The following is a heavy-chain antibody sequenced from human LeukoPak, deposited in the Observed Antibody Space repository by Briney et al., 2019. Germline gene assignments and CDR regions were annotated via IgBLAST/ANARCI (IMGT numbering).Heavy chain of an antibody. D-gene: IGHD2-8*01. CDR1: GFTFSNYG. CDR2: IANNTI. V-gene: IGHV3-48*04. CDR3: AKDIGLMVTPWCY. Sequence: SGGSLRLSCAASGFTFSNYGMNWVRQAPGEGLEWLSYIANNTIYYADSLKGRFTISRDNAKNSLYLQMNSLRAEDTAVYYCAKDIGLMVTPWCYWGQGTLVTVSS. J-gene: IGHJ4*02.